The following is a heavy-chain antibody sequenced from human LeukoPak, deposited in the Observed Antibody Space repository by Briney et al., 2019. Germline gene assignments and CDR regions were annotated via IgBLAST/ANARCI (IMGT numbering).Heavy chain of an antibody. CDR3: ARDGGRLGASFN. J-gene: IGHJ4*02. Sequence: SETLSLTCTVSGGSISSSSYYWGWIRQPPGKGLEWIGSIYYSGSTYYNPSLKSRVTISVDTSKNQFSLKLSSVTAADTAVYYCARDGGRLGASFNWGQGTLVTVSS. CDR1: GGSISSSSYY. V-gene: IGHV4-39*07. CDR2: IYYSGST. D-gene: IGHD1-26*01.